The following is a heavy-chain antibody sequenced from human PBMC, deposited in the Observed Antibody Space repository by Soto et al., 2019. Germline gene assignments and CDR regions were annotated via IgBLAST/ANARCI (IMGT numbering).Heavy chain of an antibody. Sequence: QVQLQESGPGLVRPSQTLSLTCTVSAGSISTINYYWSWIRQRPEKGLEWIGYISYSGSTFYHSSLKSRVTISLETSKKQFSLTLTSVTAADTAVYYCARSAQWDGFDPWGQGTMVTVSS. V-gene: IGHV4-31*03. CDR2: ISYSGST. J-gene: IGHJ3*01. CDR3: ARSAQWDGFDP. D-gene: IGHD2-8*01. CDR1: AGSISTINYY.